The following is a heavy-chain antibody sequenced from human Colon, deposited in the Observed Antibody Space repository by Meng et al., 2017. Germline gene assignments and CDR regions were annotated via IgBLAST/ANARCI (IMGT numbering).Heavy chain of an antibody. CDR1: GYTFSDHY. CDR3: TRGGTYNYNGGPYYTYDS. J-gene: IGHJ4*02. Sequence: ASVKVSCKASGYTFSDHYIHWVRQAPGQGLEWMGWLNANSGGTHYAQRFQGRVTMTRDMSTSTAYMELSSLTSDDTAVFYCTRGGTYNYNGGPYYTYDSWGQRTLVTVSS. CDR2: LNANSGGT. V-gene: IGHV1-2*02. D-gene: IGHD3-3*01.